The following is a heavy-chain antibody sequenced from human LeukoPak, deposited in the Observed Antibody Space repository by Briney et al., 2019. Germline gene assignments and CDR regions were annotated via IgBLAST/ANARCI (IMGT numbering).Heavy chain of an antibody. V-gene: IGHV4-4*07. Sequence: SETLSLTCTVSGGSISSYYWSCIRQPAGKGREWIGRTSTSGSTTYNPSLKRRVTISVDTSKNQFSLKLRSVTAADAAVYYCAASDIVVVPAASSHYYYMDVWGKGTTVTVSS. CDR1: GGSISSYY. CDR3: AASDIVVVPAASSHYYYMDV. D-gene: IGHD2-2*01. J-gene: IGHJ6*03. CDR2: TSTSGST.